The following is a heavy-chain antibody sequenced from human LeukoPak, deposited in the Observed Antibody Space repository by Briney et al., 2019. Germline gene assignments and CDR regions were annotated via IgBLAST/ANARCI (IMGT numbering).Heavy chain of an antibody. V-gene: IGHV1-69*05. CDR3: ASRELSDTAIGAFDI. CDR1: GGTFSSYA. Sequence: SVKVSCKASGGTFSSYAISWVRQAPGQGLEWMGRIIPIFGTASYAQKFQGRVTITTDESTSTAYMELSSLRSEDTAVYYCASRELSDTAIGAFDIWGQGTMVTVSS. CDR2: IIPIFGTA. D-gene: IGHD5-18*01. J-gene: IGHJ3*02.